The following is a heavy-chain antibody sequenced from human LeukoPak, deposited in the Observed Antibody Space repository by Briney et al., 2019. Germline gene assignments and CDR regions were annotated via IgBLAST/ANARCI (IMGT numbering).Heavy chain of an antibody. Sequence: SGTLSLTCAVYGGSFSGYYWSWIRQPPGKGLEWIGEINHSGSTNYNPSLKSRVTISVDTSKNQFSLKLSSVTAADTAVYYCARGGKAGLWGQGTLVTVSS. CDR2: INHSGST. CDR3: ARGGKAGL. V-gene: IGHV4-34*01. J-gene: IGHJ4*02. D-gene: IGHD1-14*01. CDR1: GGSFSGYY.